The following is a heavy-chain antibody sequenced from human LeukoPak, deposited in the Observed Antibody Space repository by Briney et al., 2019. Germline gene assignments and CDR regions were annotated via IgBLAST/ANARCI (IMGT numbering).Heavy chain of an antibody. CDR3: ARLDCLVEGCYNH. V-gene: IGHV4-59*08. Sequence: SETLSLTCSVSSDSVTSSYWNWIRQPPGKGLEWIGYVSSDGTTNYTPSLRSRLIMSVDTAKNDISLILTSVTAADTAIYYCARLDCLVEGCYNHWGRGTLVTVSS. CDR1: SDSVTSSY. D-gene: IGHD2-15*01. CDR2: VSSDGTT. J-gene: IGHJ4*02.